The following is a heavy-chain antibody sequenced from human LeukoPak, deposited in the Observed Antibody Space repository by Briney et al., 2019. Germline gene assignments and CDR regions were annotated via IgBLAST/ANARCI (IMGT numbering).Heavy chain of an antibody. D-gene: IGHD2-2*02. V-gene: IGHV4-59*08. CDR2: IYYSGST. CDR3: ARQLGYCSSTSCYTGWFDP. Sequence: SETLSLTCTVSGGSISSYYWSWIRQPPGKGLEWIGYIYYSGSTNYNPSLKSRVIISVDTSKNQFSLKLSSVTAADTAVYYCARQLGYCSSTSCYTGWFDPWGQGTLVTVSS. J-gene: IGHJ5*02. CDR1: GGSISSYY.